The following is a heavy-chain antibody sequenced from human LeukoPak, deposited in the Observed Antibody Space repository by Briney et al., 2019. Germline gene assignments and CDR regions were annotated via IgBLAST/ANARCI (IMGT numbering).Heavy chain of an antibody. D-gene: IGHD1-1*01. Sequence: SETLSLTCAVSGGSISSSNWWSWVRQPPGKGLEWIGEIYHSGSTNCNPSLKSRVTISVDKSKNQFSLKLSSVTAADAAVYYCARAGVQRERPVAPGGQETLVTVS. CDR2: IYHSGST. J-gene: IGHJ5*02. V-gene: IGHV4-4*02. CDR1: GGSISSSNW. CDR3: ARAGVQRERPVAP.